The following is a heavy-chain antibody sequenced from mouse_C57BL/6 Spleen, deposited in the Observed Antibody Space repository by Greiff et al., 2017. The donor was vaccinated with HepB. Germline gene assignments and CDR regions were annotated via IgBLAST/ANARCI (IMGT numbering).Heavy chain of an antibody. CDR2: IYPRSGNT. V-gene: IGHV1-81*01. CDR1: GYTFTSYG. J-gene: IGHJ2*01. D-gene: IGHD4-1*01. Sequence: QVQLQQSGAELARPGASVKLSCKASGYTFTSYGISWVKQRTGQGLEWIGEIYPRSGNTYYNEKFKGKATLTADRSSSTAYMELRSLTSEDSAVYFCARKLGEGPYFDYWGQGTTLTVSS. CDR3: ARKLGEGPYFDY.